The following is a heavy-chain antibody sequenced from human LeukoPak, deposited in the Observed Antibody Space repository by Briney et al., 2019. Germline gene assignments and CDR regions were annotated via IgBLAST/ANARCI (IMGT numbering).Heavy chain of an antibody. D-gene: IGHD2-21*02. CDR1: GFTFSSYS. V-gene: IGHV3-23*01. J-gene: IGHJ4*02. Sequence: SGGSLRLSCAASGFTFSSYSMSWVRQAPGKGLEWVSGISGGGGTYYADSVKGRFTISRDNSKNTLYLQVNSLRAEDTGVYYCAKEPPYCGGDCYFLLDYWGQGTLVTVPS. CDR2: ISGGGGT. CDR3: AKEPPYCGGDCYFLLDY.